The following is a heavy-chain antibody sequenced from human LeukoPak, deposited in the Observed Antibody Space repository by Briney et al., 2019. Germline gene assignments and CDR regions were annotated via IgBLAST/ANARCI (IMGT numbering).Heavy chain of an antibody. V-gene: IGHV3-53*01. CDR2: IYSGGST. CDR3: ARGNEVTSLDY. J-gene: IGHJ4*02. D-gene: IGHD2-21*02. CDR1: GFTVSSNY. Sequence: GGSLRLSCAASGFTVSSNYMSWVRQAPGKGLEWVSVIYSGGSTDYADSVKGRFTISRDNSKNTLYLQMNSLRAEDTAVYYCARGNEVTSLDYWGQGTLVTVSS.